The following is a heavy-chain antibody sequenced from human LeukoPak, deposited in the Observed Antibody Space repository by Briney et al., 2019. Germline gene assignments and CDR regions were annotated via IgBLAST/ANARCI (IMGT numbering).Heavy chain of an antibody. Sequence: PSETLSLTCTVSGGSISSDYWSWIRQPPGKGLEWIGYIYYSGSTNYNPSLKSRVTISVDTSKNQFSLKLSSVTAADTAVYYCARAGDIVVSPPLPVYYYYYMDVWGKGTTVTVSS. CDR1: GGSISSDY. CDR2: IYYSGST. V-gene: IGHV4-59*01. D-gene: IGHD2-2*01. J-gene: IGHJ6*03. CDR3: ARAGDIVVSPPLPVYYYYYMDV.